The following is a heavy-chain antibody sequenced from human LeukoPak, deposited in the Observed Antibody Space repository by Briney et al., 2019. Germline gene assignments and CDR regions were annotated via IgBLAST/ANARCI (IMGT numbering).Heavy chain of an antibody. CDR2: ISSNGGGT. Sequence: PGGSLRLSCAASGFTFRNSAMHWVRQAPGKGLEYVSGISSNGGGTYYANAVKGRFTISRDNSKNTVYLQMGSLRGEDMAVYYCARWYNSLDVWGRGTTVTVSS. J-gene: IGHJ6*02. CDR3: ARWYNSLDV. D-gene: IGHD1-1*01. CDR1: GFTFRNSA. V-gene: IGHV3-64*01.